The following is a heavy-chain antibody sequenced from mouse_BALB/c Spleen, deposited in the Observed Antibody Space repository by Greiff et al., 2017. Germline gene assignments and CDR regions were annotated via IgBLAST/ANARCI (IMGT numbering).Heavy chain of an antibody. V-gene: IGHV1S81*02. Sequence: QVQLQQSGAELVKPGASVKLSCKASGYTFTSYYMYWVKQRPGQGLEWIGEINPSNGGTNFNEKFKSKATLTVDKSSSTAYMQLSSLTSEDSAAYCCTRGVYYGNYPFAYWGQGTLVTVSA. CDR3: TRGVYYGNYPFAY. CDR2: INPSNGGT. J-gene: IGHJ3*01. D-gene: IGHD2-1*01. CDR1: GYTFTSYY.